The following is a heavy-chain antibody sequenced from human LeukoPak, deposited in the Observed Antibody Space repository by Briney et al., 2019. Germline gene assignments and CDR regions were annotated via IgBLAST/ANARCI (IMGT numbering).Heavy chain of an antibody. CDR1: GGSISSGDYY. CDR3: ARDVAVDTAMVTDY. CDR2: IYYSGST. Sequence: SETLSLTCTVSGGSISSGDYYWSWIRQPPGKGLEWIGYIYYSGSTYYNPSLKSRVTISVDRSKNQFSLKLSSVTAADTAVYYCARDVAVDTAMVTDYWGQGTLVTVSS. J-gene: IGHJ4*02. D-gene: IGHD5-18*01. V-gene: IGHV4-30-4*08.